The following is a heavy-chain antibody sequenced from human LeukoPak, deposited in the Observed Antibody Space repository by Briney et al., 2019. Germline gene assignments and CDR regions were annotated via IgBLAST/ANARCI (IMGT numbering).Heavy chain of an antibody. J-gene: IGHJ5*01. D-gene: IGHD3-3*01. CDR2: ITPQNTTT. V-gene: IGHV3-48*01. CDR3: ARLRTIFGKLIETWDWFDS. Sequence: PGGSLRLSCGASGFTFGAYSMHWVRQAPGKGLEWISKITPQNTTTYYADSVRGRFTISRDNAKNSLYLQMNSLRAEDTAVYYCARLRTIFGKLIETWDWFDSWGQGTLVTVSS. CDR1: GFTFGAYS.